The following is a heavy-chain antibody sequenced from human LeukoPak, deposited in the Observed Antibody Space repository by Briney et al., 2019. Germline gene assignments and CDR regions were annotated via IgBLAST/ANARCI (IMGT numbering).Heavy chain of an antibody. D-gene: IGHD6-19*01. Sequence: SETLSLTCTVSGGSISSYYWNWIRQPAGKGLEWIGRIYSSGNTNYNPSLKSRVTMSVDTSKNQFSLKVSSVTAADTAVYYCARDPIYSSGWYSATYWGQGTLVTVSS. J-gene: IGHJ4*02. V-gene: IGHV4-4*07. CDR3: ARDPIYSSGWYSATY. CDR1: GGSISSYY. CDR2: IYSSGNT.